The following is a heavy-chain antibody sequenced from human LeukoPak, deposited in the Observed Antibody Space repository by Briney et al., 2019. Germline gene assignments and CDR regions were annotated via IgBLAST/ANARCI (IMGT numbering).Heavy chain of an antibody. CDR2: ISSSGSTL. CDR3: ARGRLRPHYYYYYGMDV. D-gene: IGHD4-17*01. CDR1: GFTFSSYE. Sequence: GGSLRLSCAASGFTFSSYEMNWVRQAPGKGLEWVSYISSSGSTLYYADSVKGRFTISRDNAKNSLYLQMNSLRAEDTAVYYCARGRLRPHYYYYYGMDVWGQGTTVTVSS. J-gene: IGHJ6*02. V-gene: IGHV3-48*03.